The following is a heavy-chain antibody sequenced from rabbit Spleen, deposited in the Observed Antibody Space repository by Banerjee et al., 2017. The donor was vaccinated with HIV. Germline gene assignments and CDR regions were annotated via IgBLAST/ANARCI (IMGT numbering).Heavy chain of an antibody. CDR1: GFSLGSTYW. D-gene: IGHD5-1*01. CDR2: IYTGSRRTT. Sequence: QSLEESGGDLVKPGASLTLTCTASGFSLGSTYWISWVRQAPGKGLEWIACIYTGSRRTTSYASWAKGRFTISRTSSTTVTLQMTSLTAADTATYICARDLVTVIGWNFNLWGQGTLVTVS. CDR3: ARDLVTVIGWNFNL. J-gene: IGHJ4*01. V-gene: IGHV1S40*01.